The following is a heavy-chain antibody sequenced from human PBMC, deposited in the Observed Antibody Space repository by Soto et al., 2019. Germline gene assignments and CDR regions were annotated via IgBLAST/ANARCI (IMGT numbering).Heavy chain of an antibody. V-gene: IGHV1-18*01. J-gene: IGHJ4*02. CDR2: ISAYNGNT. CDR3: ARDLPPVDY. CDR1: GYTFSSYH. Sequence: QIKLVQSVPEVKKPGASGKVSCKPSGYTFSSYHITWVRQPPGQGLEWMGWISAYNGNTNYAQNLQGRVTMTTDPSTSTAYMELRSLRSDDTAVYYCARDLPPVDYWGQGTLVTVSS.